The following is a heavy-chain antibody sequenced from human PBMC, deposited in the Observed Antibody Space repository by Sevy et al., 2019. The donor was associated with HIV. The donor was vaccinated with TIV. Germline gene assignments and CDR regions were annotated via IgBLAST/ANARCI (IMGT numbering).Heavy chain of an antibody. CDR1: GSTFTNYY. Sequence: ASLKVSCKSSGSTFTNYYFHWVRQAPGQGLEWMGIIDPSGGSTKYAQKFLGRATMTRDTSTSTVYMELSSLRSEYTAVYYCVGIVAARFDYWGQGTLVTVSS. J-gene: IGHJ4*02. D-gene: IGHD6-13*01. CDR2: IDPSGGST. V-gene: IGHV1-46*01. CDR3: VGIVAARFDY.